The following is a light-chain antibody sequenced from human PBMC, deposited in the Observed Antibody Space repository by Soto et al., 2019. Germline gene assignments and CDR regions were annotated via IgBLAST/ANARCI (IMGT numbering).Light chain of an antibody. Sequence: EIVLTQSPATLSLPPGERATLSCRASQSVGNSLAWYQQKPGRAPGLLIHEVSTRATGIPARFSGSGSGTDFTLTISSLEPEDFAVYYCHQHSDWPLTFGAGTRVEIK. V-gene: IGKV3-11*01. CDR1: QSVGNS. J-gene: IGKJ4*01. CDR2: EVS. CDR3: HQHSDWPLT.